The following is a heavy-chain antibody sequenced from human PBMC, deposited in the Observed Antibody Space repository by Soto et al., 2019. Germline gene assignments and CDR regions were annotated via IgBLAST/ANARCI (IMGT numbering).Heavy chain of an antibody. D-gene: IGHD3-3*01. J-gene: IGHJ6*02. CDR2: INHSGST. CDR1: GGSFSGYY. V-gene: IGHV4-34*01. CDR3: ARTMGNFWSGYYYYYYGMDV. Sequence: SETLSLTCAVYGGSFSGYYWSWIRQPPGKGLEWIGEINHSGSTNYNPSLKSRVTISVDTSKNQFSLRLSSVTAADTAVYYCARTMGNFWSGYYYYYYGMDVWGQGTTVTV.